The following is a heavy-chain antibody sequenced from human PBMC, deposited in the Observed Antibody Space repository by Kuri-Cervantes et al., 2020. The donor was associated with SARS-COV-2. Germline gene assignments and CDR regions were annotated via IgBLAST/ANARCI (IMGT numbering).Heavy chain of an antibody. D-gene: IGHD5/OR15-5a*01. V-gene: IGHV4-34*01. Sequence: SETLSLTCAVYGGSSSGYYWSWIRQPPGKGLEWIGEINHSGSTNYNPSLKSRVTVSVDTSKNQFSLKLSSVTAADTAVYYCASLPLATYFDYWGQGTLVTVSS. CDR1: GGSSSGYY. J-gene: IGHJ4*02. CDR3: ASLPLATYFDY. CDR2: INHSGST.